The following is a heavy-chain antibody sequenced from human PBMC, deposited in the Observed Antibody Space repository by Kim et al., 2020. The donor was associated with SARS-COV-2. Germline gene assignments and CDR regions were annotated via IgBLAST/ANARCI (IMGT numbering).Heavy chain of an antibody. Sequence: SETLSLTCTVSGGSISSSSYYWGWIRQPPGKGLEWIGSIYYSGSTYYNPSLKSRVTISVDTSKNQFSLKLSSVTAADTAVYYCARRLYSSGPYFDYWGQGTLVTVSS. J-gene: IGHJ4*02. CDR3: ARRLYSSGPYFDY. V-gene: IGHV4-39*01. D-gene: IGHD6-19*01. CDR2: IYYSGST. CDR1: GGSISSSSYY.